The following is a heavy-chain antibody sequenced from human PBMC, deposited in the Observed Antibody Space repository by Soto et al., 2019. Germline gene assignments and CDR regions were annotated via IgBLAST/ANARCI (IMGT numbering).Heavy chain of an antibody. D-gene: IGHD3-3*01. J-gene: IGHJ3*02. CDR3: ARGHEWLSHDFDI. CDR1: GGTFSSYA. CDR2: IIPIFGTA. Sequence: ASVKVSCKASGGTFSSYAISWVRQAPGQGLEWMGGIIPIFGTANYAQKFQGRVTITADESTSTAYMELSSLRSEDTAVYYCARGHEWLSHDFDIWGQGTMVTVSS. V-gene: IGHV1-69*13.